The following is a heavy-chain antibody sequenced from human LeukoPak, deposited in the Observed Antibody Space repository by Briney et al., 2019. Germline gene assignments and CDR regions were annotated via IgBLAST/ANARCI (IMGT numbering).Heavy chain of an antibody. D-gene: IGHD3-22*01. CDR1: GFTFSSYS. CDR2: ISSSSSYI. Sequence: PGGSLRLSCAASGFTFSSYSMNWVRQAPGKGLEWVSSISSSSSYIYYADSVKGRFTISRDNAKNSLYLQMNSLRAEDTAVYYCASDPHSYYYDSSGYYRYFDYWGQGTLVTVSS. CDR3: ASDPHSYYYDSSGYYRYFDY. V-gene: IGHV3-21*01. J-gene: IGHJ4*02.